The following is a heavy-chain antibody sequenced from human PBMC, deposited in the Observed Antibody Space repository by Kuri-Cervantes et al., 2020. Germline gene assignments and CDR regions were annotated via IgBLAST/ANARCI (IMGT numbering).Heavy chain of an antibody. V-gene: IGHV3-23*01. CDR2: ISVSGATT. CDR1: GFTFDDYA. J-gene: IGHJ4*02. Sequence: GESLKISCAASGFTFDDYAMHWVRQAPGKGLEWVSGISVSGATTDYADSAKGRFTISRDNSKNTLYLQMYSLRAEDTAVYYCATDSINQGFDNWGQGTLVTVSS. D-gene: IGHD3-3*02. CDR3: ATDSINQGFDN.